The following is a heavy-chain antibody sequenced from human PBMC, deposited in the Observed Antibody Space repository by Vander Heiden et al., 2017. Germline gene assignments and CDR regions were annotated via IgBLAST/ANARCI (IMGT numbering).Heavy chain of an antibody. V-gene: IGHV4-34*01. CDR3: ARIVGSSAPYYFDY. Sequence: QVQLQQWGAGLLKPSETLSLTCAVHGGSFSGYYWSWIRQPPGKGLEWMGEINHSGSTNYNPYLKSRVTISVDTSKNQFSLKLSSVTAADTAVYYCARIVGSSAPYYFDYWGQGTLVTVSS. J-gene: IGHJ4*02. CDR2: INHSGST. D-gene: IGHD6-6*01. CDR1: GGSFSGYY.